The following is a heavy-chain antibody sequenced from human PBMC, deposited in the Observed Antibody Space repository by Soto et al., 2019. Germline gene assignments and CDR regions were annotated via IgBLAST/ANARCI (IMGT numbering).Heavy chain of an antibody. J-gene: IGHJ2*01. V-gene: IGHV4-59*01. Sequence: QVQLQESGPGLVKPSETLSLTCTVSGGSISSYYWSWIRQPPGKGLEWIGYIYYSGSTKYNPSLKSRVTISVDTSKNQSYLKLSSVTAADTAVYYCARVWTFHWYFDLWGRGILVTVSS. D-gene: IGHD1-1*01. CDR3: ARVWTFHWYFDL. CDR1: GGSISSYY. CDR2: IYYSGST.